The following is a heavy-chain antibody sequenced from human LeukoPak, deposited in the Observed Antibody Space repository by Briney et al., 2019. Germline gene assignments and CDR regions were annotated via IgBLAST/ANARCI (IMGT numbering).Heavy chain of an antibody. CDR1: GFTFSSYA. V-gene: IGHV3-23*01. CDR2: ISGSGGST. J-gene: IGHJ4*02. CDR3: ARAGLRTSYYYDSSGSGSFDY. D-gene: IGHD3-22*01. Sequence: PGGSLRLSCAASGFTFSSYAMSWVRQAPGKGLEWVSAISGSGGSTYYADSVKGRFTISRDNAKNSLYLQMNSLRAEDTAVYYCARAGLRTSYYYDSSGSGSFDYWGQGTLVTVSS.